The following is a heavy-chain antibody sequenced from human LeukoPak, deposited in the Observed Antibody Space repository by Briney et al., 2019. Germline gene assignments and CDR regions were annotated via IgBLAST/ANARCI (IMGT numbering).Heavy chain of an antibody. CDR2: ISSSSSYI. D-gene: IGHD3-10*01. CDR1: GFTFSSYS. V-gene: IGHV3-21*04. Sequence: GGSLRLSCAASGFTFSSYSMNWVRQAPGKGLEWVSSISSSSSYIYYADSVKGRSTISRDNAKNSLYLQMNSLRAEDTAVYYCARDCRESHLDYWGQGTLVTVSS. CDR3: ARDCRESHLDY. J-gene: IGHJ4*02.